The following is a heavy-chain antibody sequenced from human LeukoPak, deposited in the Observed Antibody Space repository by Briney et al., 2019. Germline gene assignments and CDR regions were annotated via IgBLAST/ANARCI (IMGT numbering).Heavy chain of an antibody. CDR1: GGSISSYY. V-gene: IGHV4-34*01. CDR2: INHSGST. D-gene: IGHD6-13*01. CDR3: ARMGTQGAYSSSYEWDY. Sequence: PSETLSLTCTVSGGSISSYYWSRIRQPPGEGLEWIGEINHSGSTNYNPSLKSRVTISVDTSKNQFSLKLSSVTAADTAVYYCARMGTQGAYSSSYEWDYWGQGTLVTVSS. J-gene: IGHJ4*02.